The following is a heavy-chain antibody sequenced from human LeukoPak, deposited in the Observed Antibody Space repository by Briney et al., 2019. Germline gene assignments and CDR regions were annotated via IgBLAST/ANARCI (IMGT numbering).Heavy chain of an antibody. CDR3: ARGLGTMVDKYYFDY. CDR1: GFTFSSYS. Sequence: GGSLRLSCAAPGFTFSSYSMNWVRQAPGKGLEWVSSISSSSSYIYYADSVKGRFTISRDNAKNSLYLQMNSLRAEDTAVYYCARGLGTMVDKYYFDYWGQGTLVTVSS. D-gene: IGHD3-10*01. CDR2: ISSSSSYI. V-gene: IGHV3-21*04. J-gene: IGHJ4*02.